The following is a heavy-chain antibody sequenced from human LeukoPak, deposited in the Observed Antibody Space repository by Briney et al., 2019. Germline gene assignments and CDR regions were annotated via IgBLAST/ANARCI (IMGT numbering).Heavy chain of an antibody. Sequence: GGSLRLSCAASGFTFSSYAMSWVRQAPGKGREGVSAISGSGGGTYYPDSVKGRFTISRDNSKNTLYLQMNSLRAEDTAVYYCAKSGRAYGSGSYFNDYWGQGTLVTVSS. D-gene: IGHD3-10*01. CDR2: ISGSGGGT. CDR3: AKSGRAYGSGSYFNDY. J-gene: IGHJ4*02. V-gene: IGHV3-23*01. CDR1: GFTFSSYA.